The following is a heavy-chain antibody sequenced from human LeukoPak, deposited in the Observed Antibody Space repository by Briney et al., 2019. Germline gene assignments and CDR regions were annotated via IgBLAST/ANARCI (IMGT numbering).Heavy chain of an antibody. CDR1: GFTFSSYG. V-gene: IGHV3-33*01. J-gene: IGHJ4*02. Sequence: PGGSLRLSCAASGFTFSSYGMHWVRQAPGKELEWVAVIWYDGSNKYYADSVKGRFTISRDNSKNTLYLQMNSLRAEDTAVYYCARDSYDYVWGSYRYTNYFDYWGQGTLVTVSS. CDR2: IWYDGSNK. D-gene: IGHD3-16*02. CDR3: ARDSYDYVWGSYRYTNYFDY.